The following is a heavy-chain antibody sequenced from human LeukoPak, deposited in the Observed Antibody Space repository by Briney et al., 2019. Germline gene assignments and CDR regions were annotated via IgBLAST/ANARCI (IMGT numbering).Heavy chain of an antibody. CDR2: ISSTSSYI. CDR3: ARVKSGSVVGANKLDC. CDR1: GFTFSSYS. J-gene: IGHJ4*02. V-gene: IGHV3-21*01. D-gene: IGHD1-26*01. Sequence: GGSLILSCAASGFTFSSYSMNWVRQAPGKGLEWVSSISSTSSYIYYADSVKGRFTISRDNAKNSLYLQMNSLRAEDTAVYYCARVKSGSVVGANKLDCWGQGTLVTVSS.